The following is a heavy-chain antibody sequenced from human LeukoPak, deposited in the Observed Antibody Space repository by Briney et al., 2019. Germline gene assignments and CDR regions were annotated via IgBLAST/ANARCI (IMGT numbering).Heavy chain of an antibody. D-gene: IGHD3-10*01. J-gene: IGHJ4*02. Sequence: GGSLRLSCAASGFIFSSYSMNWVRQAPGKGLQWVAVISYDGSNKYYADSVKGRFTISRDNSKNTLYLQMNSLRAEDTAVYYCAKDLRPLWFRELLGYDVDYWGQGTLVTVSS. V-gene: IGHV3-30*18. CDR2: ISYDGSNK. CDR1: GFIFSSYS. CDR3: AKDLRPLWFRELLGYDVDY.